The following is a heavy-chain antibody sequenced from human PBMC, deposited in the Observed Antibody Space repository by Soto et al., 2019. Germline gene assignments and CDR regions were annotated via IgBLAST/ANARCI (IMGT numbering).Heavy chain of an antibody. Sequence: SETLSLTCTVSGDSIRSYYWSWIRQPPGKGLEWIGYIYDSGSTNYNPTLKSRVTISVDTSKSQFSLKLSSVTAADTAVYYCARDRAYYESSGLYFDYWGQGTLVTVSS. CDR3: ARDRAYYESSGLYFDY. J-gene: IGHJ4*02. CDR1: GDSIRSYY. D-gene: IGHD3-22*01. CDR2: IYDSGST. V-gene: IGHV4-59*01.